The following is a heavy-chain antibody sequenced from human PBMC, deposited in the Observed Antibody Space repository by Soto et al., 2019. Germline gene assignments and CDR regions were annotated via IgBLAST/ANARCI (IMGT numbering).Heavy chain of an antibody. J-gene: IGHJ4*02. CDR3: ARRWGGGRVDY. D-gene: IGHD3-10*01. V-gene: IGHV4-4*02. Sequence: QVQLQESGPGLVKPSGTLSLTCAVSGGSISSSNWWSWVRQPPGKGREWIGEIYHSGNTNYNPSLKSSVTLAVDKSRNQFSLKLSAVTAADTAVYYCARRWGGGRVDYWGQGTLVTVSS. CDR2: IYHSGNT. CDR1: GGSISSSNW.